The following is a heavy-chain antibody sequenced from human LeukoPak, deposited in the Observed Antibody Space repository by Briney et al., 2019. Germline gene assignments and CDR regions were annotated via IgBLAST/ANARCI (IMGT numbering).Heavy chain of an antibody. CDR3: ARGDFWSTIYYFDY. CDR2: INPNSGGT. V-gene: IGHV1-2*02. D-gene: IGHD3-3*01. CDR1: GYTFTGYY. Sequence: GASVKVSCKASGYTFTGYYMHWVRQAPGQGLEWMGWINPNSGGTNYAQKFQGRVTMTRDTSISTAYMELSRLRSDDTAVYYCARGDFWSTIYYFDYWGQGTLVTVSS. J-gene: IGHJ4*02.